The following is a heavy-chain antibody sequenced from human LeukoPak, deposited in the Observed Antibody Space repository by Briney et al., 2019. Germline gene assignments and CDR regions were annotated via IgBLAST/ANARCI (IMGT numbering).Heavy chain of an antibody. Sequence: SETLSLTCGVSGASFSDYYWTWIRQSPGKGLEWIGSIYYSGSTYYNPSLKSRVTISVDTSKNQFSLKLSSVTAADTAVYYCASTGVGATRFDYWGQGTLVTVSS. CDR2: IYYSGST. D-gene: IGHD1-26*01. CDR3: ASTGVGATRFDY. V-gene: IGHV4-34*01. CDR1: GASFSDYY. J-gene: IGHJ4*02.